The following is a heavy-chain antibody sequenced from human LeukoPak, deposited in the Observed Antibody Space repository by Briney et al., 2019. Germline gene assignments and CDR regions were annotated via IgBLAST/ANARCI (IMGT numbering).Heavy chain of an antibody. Sequence: SETLSLTCTVSGGSISSYYWSWIRQPPGKGLEWIGYIYYSGSTNYNPSLKSRVTISVDTSKNQFSLKLSSVTAADTAVYYCARDAVVGATLRGYYYYMDVWGKGTTVTISS. CDR3: ARDAVVGATLRGYYYYMDV. D-gene: IGHD1-26*01. J-gene: IGHJ6*03. CDR1: GGSISSYY. V-gene: IGHV4-59*12. CDR2: IYYSGST.